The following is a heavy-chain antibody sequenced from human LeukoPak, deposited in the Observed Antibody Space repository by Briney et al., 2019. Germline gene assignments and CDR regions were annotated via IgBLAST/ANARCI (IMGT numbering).Heavy chain of an antibody. Sequence: GSLRLSCAASGFTFSSYSMNWVRQAPGKGLEWIGYMYYTANSNYNPFLKSRVTMSLDPSQNEFSLRLTSVTAADTAVYYRARSQSQSGSYRYYFAYWGQGILVTVSS. V-gene: IGHV4-59*01. CDR1: GFTFSSYS. CDR2: MYYTANS. CDR3: ARSQSQSGSYRYYFAY. J-gene: IGHJ4*02. D-gene: IGHD1-26*01.